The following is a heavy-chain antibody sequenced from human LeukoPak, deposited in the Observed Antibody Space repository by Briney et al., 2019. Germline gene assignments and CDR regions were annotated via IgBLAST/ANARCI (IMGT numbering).Heavy chain of an antibody. D-gene: IGHD5-18*01. V-gene: IGHV5-51*01. Sequence: GESLKISCKGSGYSFSNYWIGWVRQMPGRGLEWVGIIYPGDSDTRYSPSFQGQVTISADKSISTAYLQWSSLKASDTAMYYCARPGYSYGYEYFDYWGQGTLVTVSS. J-gene: IGHJ4*02. CDR1: GYSFSNYW. CDR3: ARPGYSYGYEYFDY. CDR2: IYPGDSDT.